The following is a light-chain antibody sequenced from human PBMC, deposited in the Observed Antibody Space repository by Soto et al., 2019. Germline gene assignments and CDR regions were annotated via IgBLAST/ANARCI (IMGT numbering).Light chain of an antibody. V-gene: IGKV3-15*01. CDR1: QSVRIN. J-gene: IGKJ5*01. Sequence: EIVMTQSPATLSVSPGERATLSCRASQSVRINLAWYQQKPGQAPRLLIYGASTRATGIPARFSGSGSGTEFTLTISSLQSEDFAVYYCQQYNNWVTFGQGTRLEIK. CDR3: QQYNNWVT. CDR2: GAS.